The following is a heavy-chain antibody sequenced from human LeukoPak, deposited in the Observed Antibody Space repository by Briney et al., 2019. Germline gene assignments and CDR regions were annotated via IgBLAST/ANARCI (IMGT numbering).Heavy chain of an antibody. CDR2: IYYSGST. J-gene: IGHJ4*02. CDR1: GGSISSYY. Sequence: SETLSLTCTVSGGSISSYYWSWIRQPPGKGLKWIGYIYYSGSTNYNPSLKSRVTISVDTSKNQFSLKLSSVTAADTAVYYCARGSEQWLHFDYWGQGTLVTVSS. V-gene: IGHV4-59*01. CDR3: ARGSEQWLHFDY. D-gene: IGHD6-19*01.